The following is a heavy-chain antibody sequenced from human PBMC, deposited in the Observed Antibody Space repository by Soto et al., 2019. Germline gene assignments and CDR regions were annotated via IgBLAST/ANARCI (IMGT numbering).Heavy chain of an antibody. J-gene: IGHJ4*02. CDR1: GGFISSGGNY. D-gene: IGHD5-12*01. Sequence: SETLSLTCTVSGGFISSGGNYWSWIRQHPGKGLEWIGYIYYSGSTYYNPSLKSRVTISVDTSKNQFSLKLSSVTAADTAAYYCATGSSGSTFDYWGQGTLVTVSS. V-gene: IGHV4-31*03. CDR2: IYYSGST. CDR3: ATGSSGSTFDY.